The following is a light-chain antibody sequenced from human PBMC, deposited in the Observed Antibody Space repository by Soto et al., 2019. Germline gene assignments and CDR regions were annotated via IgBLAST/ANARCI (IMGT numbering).Light chain of an antibody. CDR2: DAS. CDR1: QSVSSY. J-gene: IGKJ4*01. V-gene: IGKV3-11*01. Sequence: EIVLTQSPATLSLSPGERATLSCRASQSVSSYLAWYQQKPGQAPRLLIYDASNRATGIPARFSGSGSGTDCTITISSLEPEDFEVYYGQQRSNWPLTFGGGTKVDIK. CDR3: QQRSNWPLT.